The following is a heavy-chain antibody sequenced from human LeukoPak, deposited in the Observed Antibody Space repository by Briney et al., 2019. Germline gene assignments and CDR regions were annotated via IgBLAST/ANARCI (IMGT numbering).Heavy chain of an antibody. CDR1: GGTFSSYA. V-gene: IGHV1-69*13. CDR3: ASYYGRIVVVPGSLAYYMDV. D-gene: IGHD2-2*01. CDR2: IIPIFGTA. Sequence: VASVKVSCKASGGTFSSYAISWVRQAPGQGLEWMGGIIPIFGTANYAQKFQGRVTITADESTSTAYMELSSLRSEDTAVYYCASYYGRIVVVPGSLAYYMDVWGKGTTVTVSS. J-gene: IGHJ6*03.